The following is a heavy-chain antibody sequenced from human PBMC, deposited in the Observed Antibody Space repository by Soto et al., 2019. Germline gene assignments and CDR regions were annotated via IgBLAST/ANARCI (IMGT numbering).Heavy chain of an antibody. D-gene: IGHD2-2*01. CDR1: GFTFSSYA. J-gene: IGHJ4*02. CDR2: ISGSGGST. CDR3: AKRKVLVPAAPPGFDY. V-gene: IGHV3-23*01. Sequence: PGGSLRLSCAASGFTFSSYAMSWVRQAPGKGLEWVSAISGSGGSTYYADSVKGRFTISRDNSKNTLYLQMNSLRAEDTAVYYCAKRKVLVPAAPPGFDYWGQGTLVTVSS.